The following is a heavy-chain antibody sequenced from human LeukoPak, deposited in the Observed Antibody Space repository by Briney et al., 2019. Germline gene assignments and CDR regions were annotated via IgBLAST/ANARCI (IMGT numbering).Heavy chain of an antibody. CDR1: GGSISSGDYY. CDR3: ARATMRTVTTFDY. CDR2: IYYSGST. J-gene: IGHJ4*02. V-gene: IGHV4-61*08. Sequence: PSQTLSLTCTVSGGSISSGDYYWSWIRQPPGKGLEWIGYIYYSGSTNYNPSLKSRVTISVDTSKNQFSLKLSSVTAADTAVYYCARATMRTVTTFDYWGQGTLVTVSS. D-gene: IGHD4-17*01.